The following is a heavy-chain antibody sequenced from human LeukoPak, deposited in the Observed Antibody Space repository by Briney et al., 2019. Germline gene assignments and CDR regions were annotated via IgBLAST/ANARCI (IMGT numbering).Heavy chain of an antibody. V-gene: IGHV3-43D*03. CDR1: GFTFDDYA. D-gene: IGHD5-24*01. CDR3: AKDRERDDPSNYYYYMDV. J-gene: IGHJ6*03. CDR2: ISWDGGST. Sequence: GGSLRLSCAASGFTFDDYAMHWVRQAPGKGLEWVSLISWDGGSTYYADSVKGRFTISRDNSKNSLYLQMNSLRAEDTALYYCAKDRERDDPSNYYYYMDVWGKGTTVTVSS.